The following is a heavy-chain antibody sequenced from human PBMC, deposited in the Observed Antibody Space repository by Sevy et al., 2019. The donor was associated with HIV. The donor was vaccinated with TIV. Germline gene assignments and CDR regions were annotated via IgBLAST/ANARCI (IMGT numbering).Heavy chain of an antibody. D-gene: IGHD1-1*01. CDR2: IYFTGNT. V-gene: IGHV4-59*01. J-gene: IGHJ4*02. Sequence: SETLSLTCSVSGGSISSYFWTWVRQSPGKGLEWLGNIYFTGNTDYSPALKSRVPFSLDTSKSQFSLTLKSVTAADTAIYFCARDSTTRPRVLDYWGQGTLVTVSS. CDR1: GGSISSYF. CDR3: ARDSTTRPRVLDY.